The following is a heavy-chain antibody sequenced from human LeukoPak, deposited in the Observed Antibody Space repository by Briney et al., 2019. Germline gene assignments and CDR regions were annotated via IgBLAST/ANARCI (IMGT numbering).Heavy chain of an antibody. J-gene: IGHJ4*02. CDR3: ATKYSSGWYAGGFDY. V-gene: IGHV1-69*13. CDR2: IIPIFGTA. CDR1: GGTFSSYA. D-gene: IGHD6-19*01. Sequence: SVKVSCKASGGTFSSYAISWVRQAPGQGLEWMGGIIPIFGTANYAQKFQGRVTITADESTSTAYMELSSLRSEDTAVYYCATKYSSGWYAGGFDYWGQGTLVTVSS.